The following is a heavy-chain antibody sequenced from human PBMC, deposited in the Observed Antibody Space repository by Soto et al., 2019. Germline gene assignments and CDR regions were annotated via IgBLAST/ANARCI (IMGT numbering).Heavy chain of an antibody. Sequence: SETLSLTCAVYGGSFSGYYWSWIRQPPGKGLEWIGEINHSGSTNYNPSLKSRVTISVDTSKNQFSLKLSSVTAADTAVYYCAKGSPINYGSGSYSDPPFDYWGQGTLVTVSS. CDR2: INHSGST. CDR1: GGSFSGYY. CDR3: AKGSPINYGSGSYSDPPFDY. V-gene: IGHV4-34*01. J-gene: IGHJ4*02. D-gene: IGHD3-10*01.